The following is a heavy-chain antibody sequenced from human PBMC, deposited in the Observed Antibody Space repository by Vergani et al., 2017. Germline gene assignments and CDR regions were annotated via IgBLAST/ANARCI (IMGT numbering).Heavy chain of an antibody. D-gene: IGHD3-22*01. Sequence: EVQLVESGGVVVQPGGSLRLFCAASGFTLYDYTMHWVRQAPGKGLEWGCLISWVGGSTYYADSVKGRFTITRDNSKNSLYLQMNSLRTEDTALYYCAKDAHYYDSSGADYYYGMDVWGQGTTVTVSS. V-gene: IGHV3-43*01. J-gene: IGHJ6*02. CDR3: AKDAHYYDSSGADYYYGMDV. CDR1: GFTLYDYT. CDR2: ISWVGGST.